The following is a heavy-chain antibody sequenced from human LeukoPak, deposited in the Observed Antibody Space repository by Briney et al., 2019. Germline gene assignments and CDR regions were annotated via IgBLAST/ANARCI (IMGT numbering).Heavy chain of an antibody. CDR1: GGTSSSYA. CDR3: ARPYTIRGNWFDP. V-gene: IGHV1-8*03. D-gene: IGHD3-10*01. J-gene: IGHJ5*02. CDR2: MNPNSGNT. Sequence: ASVKVSCKASGGTSSSYAISWVRQAPGQGLEWMGWMNPNSGNTGYAQKFQGRVTITRNTSISTAYMELSSLRSEDTAVYYCARPYTIRGNWFDPWGQGTLVTVSS.